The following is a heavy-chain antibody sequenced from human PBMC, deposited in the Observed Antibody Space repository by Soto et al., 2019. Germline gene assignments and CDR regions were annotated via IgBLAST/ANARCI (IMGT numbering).Heavy chain of an antibody. CDR2: ISGSGAST. Sequence: GGSLRLSCAASGFTFGNYAMTWVRQAPGKGLEWVSAISGSGASTYYADSVKGRFTISRDNSKNTLYLQMNSLRAEDTAVYHCAQYGAGVPAVGAGYYYYYMDVWGKGTTVTVSS. V-gene: IGHV3-23*01. CDR1: GFTFGNYA. CDR3: AQYGAGVPAVGAGYYYYYMDV. D-gene: IGHD2-2*01. J-gene: IGHJ6*03.